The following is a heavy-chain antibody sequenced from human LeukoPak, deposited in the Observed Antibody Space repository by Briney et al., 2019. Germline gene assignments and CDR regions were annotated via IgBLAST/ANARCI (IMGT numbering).Heavy chain of an antibody. CDR2: IIPIFGTA. CDR3: ASGDYCSGGSCYFDY. V-gene: IGHV1-69*01. J-gene: IGHJ4*02. D-gene: IGHD2-15*01. Sequence: SVKVSCKASGGTFSSYAISWVRQAPGQGLEWMGGIIPIFGTANYAQKFQGRVTITADESTSTAYMEPSSLRSEDTAVYYCASGDYCSGGSCYFDYWGQGTLVTVSS. CDR1: GGTFSSYA.